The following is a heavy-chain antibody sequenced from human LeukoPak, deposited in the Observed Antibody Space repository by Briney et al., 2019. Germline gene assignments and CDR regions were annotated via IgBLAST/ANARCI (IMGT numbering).Heavy chain of an antibody. D-gene: IGHD7-27*01. Sequence: ASVKVSCKVSGYTLTELSMHWVRQAPGKGLEWMGGFDPEDGETIYAQKFQGRVTITRDTSASTAYMELSSLRSEDTAVYYCARVRDNWGSWYFDLWGRGTLVTVSS. CDR2: FDPEDGET. V-gene: IGHV1-24*01. J-gene: IGHJ2*01. CDR3: ARVRDNWGSWYFDL. CDR1: GYTLTELS.